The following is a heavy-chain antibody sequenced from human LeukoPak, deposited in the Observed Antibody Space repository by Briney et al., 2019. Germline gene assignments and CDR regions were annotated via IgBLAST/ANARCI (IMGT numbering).Heavy chain of an antibody. CDR3: ARDYDFWSGLDC. CDR1: GFTVSSNY. V-gene: IGHV3-21*01. CDR2: ISSSSSYI. D-gene: IGHD3-3*01. J-gene: IGHJ4*02. Sequence: PGGSLRLSCTASGFTVSSNYMNWVRQAPGKGLEWVSSISSSSSYIYYADSVKGRFTISRDNAKNSLYLQMNSLRAEDTAVYYCARDYDFWSGLDCWGQGTLVTVSS.